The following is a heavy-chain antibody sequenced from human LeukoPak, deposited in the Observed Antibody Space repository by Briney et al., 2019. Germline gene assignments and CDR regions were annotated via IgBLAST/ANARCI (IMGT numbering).Heavy chain of an antibody. CDR2: INPSGGST. Sequence: GASVTVSCTASGYTFTSYYMHWVRQAPGQGLEWMGIINPSGGSTSYAQKFQGRVTMTRDTSTSTVYMELSSLRSEDTAVYYCARASAFYPFDYWGQGTLVTVSS. J-gene: IGHJ4*02. CDR3: ARASAFYPFDY. CDR1: GYTFTSYY. V-gene: IGHV1-46*01. D-gene: IGHD2/OR15-2a*01.